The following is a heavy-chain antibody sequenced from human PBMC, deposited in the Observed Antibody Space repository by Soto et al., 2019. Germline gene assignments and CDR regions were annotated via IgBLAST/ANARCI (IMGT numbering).Heavy chain of an antibody. J-gene: IGHJ4*02. CDR3: ARGSYDILTGPYYFDY. CDR1: GYTVTSYG. Sequence: ASVKVACKASGYTVTSYGISWVRQAPGQGLEWMGWISAYNGNTNYAQKLQGRVTMTTDTSTSTAYMELRSLRSDDTAVYYCARGSYDILTGPYYFDYWGQGTLVTVS. CDR2: ISAYNGNT. D-gene: IGHD3-9*01. V-gene: IGHV1-18*01.